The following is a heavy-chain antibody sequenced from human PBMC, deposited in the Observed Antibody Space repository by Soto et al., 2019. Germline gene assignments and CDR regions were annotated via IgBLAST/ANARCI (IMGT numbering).Heavy chain of an antibody. D-gene: IGHD3-22*01. CDR1: GYTFTGYY. J-gene: IGHJ4*02. CDR3: TTATPYYYDSSGYSAAFDY. V-gene: IGHV1-2*02. CDR2: VDPNTGLT. Sequence: SVKVSCKASGYTFTGYYMHWVREAPVQGLEWMGWVDPNTGLTRYAQKFQDRVTMTRDTSINTAYMELSRLTSDDTAVYYCTTATPYYYDSSGYSAAFDYWGQGTLVTVSS.